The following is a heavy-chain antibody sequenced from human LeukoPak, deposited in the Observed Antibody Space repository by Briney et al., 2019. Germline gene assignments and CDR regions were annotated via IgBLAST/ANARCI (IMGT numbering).Heavy chain of an antibody. CDR3: AKGALLWFGELLYFDY. V-gene: IGHV3-33*06. CDR2: IWYDGSNK. J-gene: IGHJ4*01. CDR1: GFTFSSYG. D-gene: IGHD3-10*01. Sequence: PGGSLRLSCAASGFTFSSYGMHWVRQAPGKGLEWVAVIWYDGSNKYYADSVKGRFTISRDNSKNTLYLQMNSRRAEDTAVYYCAKGALLWFGELLYFDYWGHGTLVTVSS.